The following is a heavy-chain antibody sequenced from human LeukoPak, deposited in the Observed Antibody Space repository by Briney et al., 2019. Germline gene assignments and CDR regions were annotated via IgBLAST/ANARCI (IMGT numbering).Heavy chain of an antibody. CDR1: GGTFSSYA. D-gene: IGHD2-2*01. J-gene: IGHJ6*02. CDR2: IIPIFGTA. Sequence: ASVKVSCKASGGTFSSYAISWVRQAPGQGLEWMGGIIPIFGTANYAQKFQGRATITADESTSTAYMELSSLRSEDTAVYYCASSSCTSCYRPLLYYYYYGMDVWGQGTTVTVSS. CDR3: ASSSCTSCYRPLLYYYYYGMDV. V-gene: IGHV1-69*13.